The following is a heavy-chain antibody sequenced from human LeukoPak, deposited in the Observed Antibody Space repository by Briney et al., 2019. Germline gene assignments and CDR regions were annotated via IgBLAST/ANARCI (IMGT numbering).Heavy chain of an antibody. J-gene: IGHJ6*03. CDR1: GFTFSSYG. D-gene: IGHD2-2*02. CDR3: AKSYKLGYCSSTSCYMGYYYYMDV. Sequence: GGSLRLSCAASGFTFSSYGMHWVRQAPGKGLEWVAFIRYDGSNKYYADSVKGRFTISRDNSKNTLYLQMNSLRAEDTAVYYCAKSYKLGYCSSTSCYMGYYYYMDVWGKGTTVTVS. CDR2: IRYDGSNK. V-gene: IGHV3-30*02.